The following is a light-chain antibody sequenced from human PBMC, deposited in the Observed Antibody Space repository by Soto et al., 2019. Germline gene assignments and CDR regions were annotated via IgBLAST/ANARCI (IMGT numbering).Light chain of an antibody. J-gene: IGKJ1*01. Sequence: DIVVTQSPLSLPVTPGEPASISCRSSQSLLHTNGNNYLEWYLQKPGQSPQLLIYLGSSRASGVPDRFSVSGSGTDFTLKIRRVEAEDVGVYYCMQAIQTPRTFGQGTKVEIK. CDR3: MQAIQTPRT. CDR1: QSLLHTNGNNY. V-gene: IGKV2-28*01. CDR2: LGS.